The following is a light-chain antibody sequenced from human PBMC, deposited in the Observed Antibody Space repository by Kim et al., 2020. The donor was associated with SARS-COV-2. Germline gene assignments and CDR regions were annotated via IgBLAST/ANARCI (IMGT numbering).Light chain of an antibody. CDR2: DAS. J-gene: IGKJ1*01. CDR1: QNVSIY. V-gene: IGKV3-11*01. Sequence: EIVLTQSPATLSLSPGERATLSCRASQNVSIYLAWYQQKPGQAPRLLIYDASNRATGIPARFSGSGSGTDFTLTISSLEPEDFAVYYCQQRFNWPRTFGQGTKVDI. CDR3: QQRFNWPRT.